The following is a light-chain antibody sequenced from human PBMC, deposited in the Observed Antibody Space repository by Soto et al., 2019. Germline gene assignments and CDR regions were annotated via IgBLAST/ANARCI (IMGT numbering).Light chain of an antibody. Sequence: DIVMTQSPDSLAVSLGERATINCKSSQSVLYSSNNKNYLAWYQQKPGQPPKLLIYWASTRESGVPDRFSGSGSGTDFTLTISSLQPDDFATYYCQQYNSLWTFGQGTKVDIK. CDR3: QQYNSLWT. J-gene: IGKJ1*01. CDR1: QSVLYSSNNKNY. V-gene: IGKV4-1*01. CDR2: WAS.